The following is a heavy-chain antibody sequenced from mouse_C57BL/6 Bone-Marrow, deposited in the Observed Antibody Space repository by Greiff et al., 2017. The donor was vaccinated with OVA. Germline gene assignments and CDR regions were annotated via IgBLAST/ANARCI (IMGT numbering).Heavy chain of an antibody. CDR3: ARPLLTVFDY. CDR1: GYTFTSYW. J-gene: IGHJ2*01. D-gene: IGHD4-1*01. CDR2: IDPSDSYT. V-gene: IGHV1-59*01. Sequence: QVQLQQPGAELVRPGTSVKLSCKASGYTFTSYWMHWVKQRPGPGLEWIGVIDPSDSYTNYNQKFKGKATLTVDTSSSTAYMQLSSLTSEDSAVYYCARPLLTVFDYWGQGTTLTVSS.